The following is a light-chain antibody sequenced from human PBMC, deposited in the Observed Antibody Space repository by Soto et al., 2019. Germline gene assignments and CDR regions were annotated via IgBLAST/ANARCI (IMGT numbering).Light chain of an antibody. CDR3: SSFAGSNTFPYV. Sequence: QSALTQPPSASGSPGQSVTISCTGTSSDVGAYDYVSWYQQHPGKAPKLMIYEINKRPSGVPDRFSGSKSGNTASLTVSGLQAEDEAYYYSSSFAGSNTFPYVFGTGTKVTVL. V-gene: IGLV2-8*01. J-gene: IGLJ1*01. CDR2: EIN. CDR1: SSDVGAYDY.